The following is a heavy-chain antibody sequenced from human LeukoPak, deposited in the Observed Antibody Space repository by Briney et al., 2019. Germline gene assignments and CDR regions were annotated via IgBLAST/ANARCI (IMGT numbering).Heavy chain of an antibody. Sequence: ASVKVSCKASGGTFSTYAIGWVRQAPGQGLEWMGGIIPIFGTTNYPQNFQGRVTITADESTSTAYMELTGLTSEDTAVYYCARDQGENWFDPWGQGTLVIVSS. J-gene: IGHJ5*02. CDR2: IIPIFGTT. CDR3: ARDQGENWFDP. V-gene: IGHV1-69*13. D-gene: IGHD2-21*01. CDR1: GGTFSTYA.